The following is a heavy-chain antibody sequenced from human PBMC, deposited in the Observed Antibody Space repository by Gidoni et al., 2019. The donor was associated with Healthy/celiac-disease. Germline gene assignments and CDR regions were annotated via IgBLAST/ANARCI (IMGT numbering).Heavy chain of an antibody. CDR1: GFIFSSYW. V-gene: IGHV3-7*03. Sequence: EVQLVESGGGLVQPGGSLRLSCAASGFIFSSYWMSWVRQAPGKGLEWVANIKQDGSEKYYVDAVKGRFTISRDNAKNSLYLQMNSLRAEDTAVYYCARVRGYSGYGNYYYGMDVWGQGTTVTVSS. CDR3: ARVRGYSGYGNYYYGMDV. J-gene: IGHJ6*02. D-gene: IGHD5-12*01. CDR2: IKQDGSEK.